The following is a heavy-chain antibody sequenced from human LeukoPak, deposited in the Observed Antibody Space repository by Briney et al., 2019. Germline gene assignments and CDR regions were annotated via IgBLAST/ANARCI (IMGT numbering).Heavy chain of an antibody. J-gene: IGHJ5*02. V-gene: IGHV1-46*01. CDR2: INPSGGST. D-gene: IGHD2-2*02. Sequence: ASVKVSCKASGCTFTSYYMHWVRQAPGQGLEWMGIINPSGGSTSYAQKFQGRVTMTRDTSTSTVYMELSSLRSEDTAVYYCARNQGYCSSTSCYMGWFDPWGQGTLVTVSS. CDR1: GCTFTSYY. CDR3: ARNQGYCSSTSCYMGWFDP.